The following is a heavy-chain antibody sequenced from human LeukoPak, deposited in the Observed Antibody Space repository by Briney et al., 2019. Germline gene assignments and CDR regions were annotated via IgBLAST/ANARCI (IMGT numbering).Heavy chain of an antibody. Sequence: SVKVSCTASGGTFSSYAISWVRQAPGQGLEWMGGIIPIFGTANYAQKFQGRVTITADESTSTAYMELSSLRSEDTAVYYCARANLEDCSSTSCYDYYYYGMDVWGQGTTVTVSS. CDR3: ARANLEDCSSTSCYDYYYYGMDV. D-gene: IGHD2-2*01. CDR2: IIPIFGTA. V-gene: IGHV1-69*13. J-gene: IGHJ6*02. CDR1: GGTFSSYA.